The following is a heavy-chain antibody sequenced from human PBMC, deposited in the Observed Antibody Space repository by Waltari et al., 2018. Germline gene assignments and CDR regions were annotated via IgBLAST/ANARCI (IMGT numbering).Heavy chain of an antibody. V-gene: IGHV3-15*07. CDR3: TTDRYIRGDF. Sequence: EVQLVESWGHLVKPGGSLGLSCVPSGFPSCPAWMNWVRQVPGKGLEWVGRIKRQTDGGTADYGAPVKGKFTISRDDSKNTLFLQINSLTTEDTGVYYCTTDRYIRGDFWGQGTRVTVSS. CDR1: GFPSCPAW. D-gene: IGHD3-3*02. CDR2: IKRQTDGGTA. J-gene: IGHJ4*02.